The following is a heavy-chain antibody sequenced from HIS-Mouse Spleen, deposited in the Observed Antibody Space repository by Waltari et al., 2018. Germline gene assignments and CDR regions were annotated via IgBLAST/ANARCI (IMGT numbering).Heavy chain of an antibody. CDR1: GGSISRYY. CDR2: YYSGST. J-gene: IGHJ2*01. Sequence: QVQLQESGPGLVKPEETLSLTANVSGGSISRYYGSWIRQPPGKGLEWIGYYSGSTNYNPSLKSPVTISVDTSKNQFSLKLSSVTAADTAVYYCARASRDLLLPRYFDLWGRGTLVTVSS. V-gene: IGHV4-59*01. CDR3: ARASRDLLLPRYFDL.